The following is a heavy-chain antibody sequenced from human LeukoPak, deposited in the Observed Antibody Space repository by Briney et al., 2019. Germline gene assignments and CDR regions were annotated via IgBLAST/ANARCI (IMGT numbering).Heavy chain of an antibody. Sequence: GASVKVSRKASGYTFTDYFIHWVRQAPGQGVEWMGWINPNSGDAKYAQKFQGRVTMTRDTSIKTAYMDLSRLRSDDTAVYFCARDLCGGDCYSYFDYWGQGTLVTVSS. CDR2: INPNSGDA. V-gene: IGHV1-2*02. D-gene: IGHD2-21*02. CDR3: ARDLCGGDCYSYFDY. CDR1: GYTFTDYF. J-gene: IGHJ4*02.